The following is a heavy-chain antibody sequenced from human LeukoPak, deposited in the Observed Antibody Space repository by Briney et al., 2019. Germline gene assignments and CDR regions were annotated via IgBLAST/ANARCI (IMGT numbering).Heavy chain of an antibody. CDR1: GGTFSSYA. V-gene: IGHV1-69*04. CDR3: ARDHTMIPYYFDY. CDR2: IIPIFGIA. Sequence: ASVKVSCTASGGTFSSYAISWVRQAPGQGLEWMGRIIPIFGIANYAQKFQGRVTITADKSTSTAYMELSSLRSEDTAVYYCARDHTMIPYYFDYWGQGTLVTVSS. J-gene: IGHJ4*02. D-gene: IGHD3-22*01.